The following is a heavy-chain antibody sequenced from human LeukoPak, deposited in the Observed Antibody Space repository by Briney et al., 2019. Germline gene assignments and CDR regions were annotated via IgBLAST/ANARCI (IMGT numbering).Heavy chain of an antibody. V-gene: IGHV4-59*11. J-gene: IGHJ4*02. D-gene: IGHD2-21*01. CDR1: GGSISSHY. Sequence: SSETLSLTCTVSGGSISSHYWSWIRQPPGKGLEWIGYIYYSGSTNYNPSLKSRVTISVDTSKNQFSLKLSSVTAADTAVYYCARGVMGDYWGQGTLVTVSS. CDR2: IYYSGST. CDR3: ARGVMGDY.